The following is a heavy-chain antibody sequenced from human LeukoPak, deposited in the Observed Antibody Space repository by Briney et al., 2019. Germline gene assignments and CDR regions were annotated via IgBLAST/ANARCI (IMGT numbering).Heavy chain of an antibody. CDR1: GYTFTSYD. CDR3: ARGPSSFFDSSGYYLYYYYGMDV. D-gene: IGHD3-22*01. Sequence: ASVKVSCKASGYTFTSYDINWVRQATGQGLEWMGWMNPNSGNTGYVQKFQGRVTMTRNTSISTAYMELSSLRSEDTAVYYCARGPSSFFDSSGYYLYYYYGMDVWGQGTTVTVSS. CDR2: MNPNSGNT. V-gene: IGHV1-8*01. J-gene: IGHJ6*02.